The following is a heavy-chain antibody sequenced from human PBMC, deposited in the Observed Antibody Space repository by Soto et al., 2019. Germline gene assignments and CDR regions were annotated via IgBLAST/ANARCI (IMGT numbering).Heavy chain of an antibody. CDR3: ARDLGYSSGWYGWYYYSYGMDV. J-gene: IGHJ6*02. V-gene: IGHV3-30-3*01. Sequence: PGGSLRLSCAASGFTFSSYAMHWGGQAPGKGLEGGAVISYDGSNTYYADSVKGRFTISRDNSKNTLYLKVNTLRAEDTAVYYCARDLGYSSGWYGWYYYSYGMDVWGQGTTVTVSS. CDR1: GFTFSSYA. D-gene: IGHD6-19*01. CDR2: ISYDGSNT.